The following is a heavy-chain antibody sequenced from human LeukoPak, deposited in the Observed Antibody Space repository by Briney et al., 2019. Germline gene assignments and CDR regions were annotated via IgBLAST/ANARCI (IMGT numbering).Heavy chain of an antibody. CDR3: AKEQTYYYDSSGYLGAFDI. Sequence: GRSLRLSCAASGFTFSSYGMHWVRQAPGKGLEWVAVISYDGSNKYYADSVKGRFTISRDNSKNTLYLQMNSLRAEDTAVYYCAKEQTYYYDSSGYLGAFDIWGQGTMVTVSS. CDR2: ISYDGSNK. J-gene: IGHJ3*02. CDR1: GFTFSSYG. D-gene: IGHD3-22*01. V-gene: IGHV3-30*18.